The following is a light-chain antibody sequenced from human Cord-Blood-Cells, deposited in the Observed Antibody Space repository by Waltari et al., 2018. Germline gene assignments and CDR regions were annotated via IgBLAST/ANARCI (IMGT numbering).Light chain of an antibody. J-gene: IGKJ3*01. V-gene: IGKV1-39*01. CDR2: AAS. CDR3: QQSYSTPFT. Sequence: DIQLTQSPSSLSASVVDSVTITCRASQSISSYLNWYQQKPGKAPKLLIYAASSLQSGVPSRFSCSGAGTDFTLTISSLQPEDFATYYCQQSYSTPFTFGPGTKVDIK. CDR1: QSISSY.